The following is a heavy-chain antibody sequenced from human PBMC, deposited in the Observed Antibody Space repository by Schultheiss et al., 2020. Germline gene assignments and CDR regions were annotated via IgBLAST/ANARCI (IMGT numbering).Heavy chain of an antibody. J-gene: IGHJ4*02. CDR1: GFTFSSYE. CDR2: ISWNSGSI. V-gene: IGHV3-9*01. Sequence: GGSLRLSCAASGFTFSSYEMNWVRQAPGKGLEWVSGISWNSGSIGYADSVKGRFTISRDNAKNSLYLQMNSLRAEDTALYYCAKDISQWLGGSPDYWGQGTLVTVPS. CDR3: AKDISQWLGGSPDY. D-gene: IGHD6-19*01.